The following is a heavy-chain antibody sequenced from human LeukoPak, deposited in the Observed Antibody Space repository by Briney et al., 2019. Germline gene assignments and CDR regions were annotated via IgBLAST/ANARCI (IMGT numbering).Heavy chain of an antibody. Sequence: GGTLRLSCAASGFTFSSYGMSWVRQAPGKGLEWVSAISGSGGSTYYADSVKGRFTISRDNSKNTLYLQMNSLRAEDTAVYYCATQTYSRSWYPSYFQHWGQGTLVTVSS. D-gene: IGHD6-13*01. CDR1: GFTFSSYG. J-gene: IGHJ1*01. V-gene: IGHV3-23*01. CDR2: ISGSGGST. CDR3: ATQTYSRSWYPSYFQH.